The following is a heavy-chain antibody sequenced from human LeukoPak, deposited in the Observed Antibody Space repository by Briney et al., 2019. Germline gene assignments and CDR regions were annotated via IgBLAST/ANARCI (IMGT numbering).Heavy chain of an antibody. CDR1: GYTFTSYA. J-gene: IGHJ5*02. CDR2: INAGNGNT. CDR3: ARWATYDILIGYYLGWFDP. Sequence: ASVKVSCKASGYTFTSYAMHWVRQAPGQRLEWMGWINAGNGNTKYSQKFQGRVTITRDTSASTAYMELSSLRSGDTAVYYCARWATYDILIGYYLGWFDPWGQGTLVTVSS. D-gene: IGHD3-9*01. V-gene: IGHV1-3*01.